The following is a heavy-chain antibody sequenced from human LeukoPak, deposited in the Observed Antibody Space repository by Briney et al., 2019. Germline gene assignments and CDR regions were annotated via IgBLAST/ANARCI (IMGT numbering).Heavy chain of an antibody. CDR2: ISSSGSTI. CDR1: GFTFSSYE. J-gene: IGHJ6*04. Sequence: GGSLRLSCAASGFTFSSYEMSWVRQAPGKGLEWVSYISSSGSTIYYADSVKGRFTISRDDAKNSLYLQMNSLRAEDTAVYYCAELGITMIGGVWGKGTTVTISS. CDR3: AELGITMIGGV. V-gene: IGHV3-48*03. D-gene: IGHD3-10*02.